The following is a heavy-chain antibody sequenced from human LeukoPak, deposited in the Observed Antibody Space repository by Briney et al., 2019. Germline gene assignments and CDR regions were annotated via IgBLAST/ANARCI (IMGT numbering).Heavy chain of an antibody. J-gene: IGHJ3*02. CDR2: IYTSGSYI. CDR3: ARGRSITLLRGVAMSDGFDI. CDR1: GFTLTIFG. D-gene: IGHD3-10*01. Sequence: GGSLRLSCTPSGFTLTIFGMNCGSPAPEEGGGGVSFIYTSGSYIYYRDSLKGRVTISRDNAKNSLYLQMNGLRAEDTADYYGARGRSITLLRGVAMSDGFDIWGQGAMVTVSS. V-gene: IGHV3-21*01.